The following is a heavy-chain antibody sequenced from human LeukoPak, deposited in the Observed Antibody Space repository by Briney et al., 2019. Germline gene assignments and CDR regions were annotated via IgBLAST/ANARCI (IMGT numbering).Heavy chain of an antibody. CDR2: IYYSGST. D-gene: IGHD3-3*01. V-gene: IGHV4-61*01. CDR1: GGSVSSGSYY. CDR3: ARDFTIFGLDV. Sequence: SETLSLTCTVSGGSVSSGSYYWSWIRQPPGKGLEWIGYIYYSGSTNYNPSLESRVTISVDTSKNQFSLKLSSVTAADTAVYYCARDFTIFGLDVWGQGTTVTVSS. J-gene: IGHJ6*02.